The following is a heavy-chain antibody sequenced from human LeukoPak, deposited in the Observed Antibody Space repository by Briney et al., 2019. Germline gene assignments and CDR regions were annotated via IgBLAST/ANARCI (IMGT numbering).Heavy chain of an antibody. J-gene: IGHJ4*02. D-gene: IGHD2-15*01. Sequence: GGSLRLSCAASGFTFSSYGMNWVRQAPGKGLEWVAYISSSSSYIYYADSVKGRFTISRDNAKKSLYLQMNSLRAEDTAVYYCARDHKKFCGGGSCPSFDYWGQGPLVPVPS. CDR3: ARDHKKFCGGGSCPSFDY. CDR1: GFTFSSYG. V-gene: IGHV3-21*01. CDR2: ISSSSSYI.